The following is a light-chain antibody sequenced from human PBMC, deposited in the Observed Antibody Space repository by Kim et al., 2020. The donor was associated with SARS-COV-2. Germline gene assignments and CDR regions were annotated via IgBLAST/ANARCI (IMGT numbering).Light chain of an antibody. CDR1: SSCIGSCYNY. CDR3: SSYTTITTLVI. Sequence: SITNSCTGTSSCIGSCYNYVSWYQPLPGKAPKLIVYDVTNRPSGISNRFSGSKSGNTAALTISGLRAEDEADYYCSSYTTITTLVIFGGGTQLTVL. J-gene: IGLJ2*01. CDR2: DVT. V-gene: IGLV2-14*03.